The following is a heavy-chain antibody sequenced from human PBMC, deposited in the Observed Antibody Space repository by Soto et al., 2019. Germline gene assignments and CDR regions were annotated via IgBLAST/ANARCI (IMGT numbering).Heavy chain of an antibody. CDR2: IIPIYGTA. CDR1: GDAFSNFA. J-gene: IGHJ6*02. V-gene: IGHV1-69*01. Sequence: QVQLVQSGAEVKKPGSSVRVSCKASGDAFSNFAISWVRQAPGQGLEWMGGIIPIYGTANYAQKFQGRVKITADASTRTAYMELSSLRSEDTAVYYCAKDRRADWESYYYYAMDVWGQGTTVTVSS. D-gene: IGHD1-26*01. CDR3: AKDRRADWESYYYYAMDV.